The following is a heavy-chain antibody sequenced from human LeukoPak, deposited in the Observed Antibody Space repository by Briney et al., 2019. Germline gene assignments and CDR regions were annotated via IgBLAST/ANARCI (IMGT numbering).Heavy chain of an antibody. CDR2: IYYSGST. V-gene: IGHV4-39*01. CDR1: GGSISSSSYY. D-gene: IGHD6-13*01. Sequence: SETLSLTCTVSGGSISSSSYYWGWIRQPPGKGLEWIGSIYYSGSTYYSPSLKSRVTISVDTSKNQFSLKLSSVTAADTAVYYCARQIRGSWDNNWFDPWGQGTLVTVSS. J-gene: IGHJ5*02. CDR3: ARQIRGSWDNNWFDP.